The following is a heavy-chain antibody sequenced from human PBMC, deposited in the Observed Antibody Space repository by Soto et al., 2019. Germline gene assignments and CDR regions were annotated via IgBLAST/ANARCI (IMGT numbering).Heavy chain of an antibody. CDR3: ARGQVVAAQH. V-gene: IGHV4-30-2*01. Sequence: QLQLQESGSGLVKPSQTLSLTCAVSGGSISSGGYSWSWIRQPPGKGLEWIGYIYHSGSTYYNPSLKSRGTISISRSKKQFSLKVRSVTAADTAVYFCARGQVVAAQHWGQGTLVTVSS. CDR2: IYHSGST. J-gene: IGHJ4*02. D-gene: IGHD2-15*01. CDR1: GGSISSGGYS.